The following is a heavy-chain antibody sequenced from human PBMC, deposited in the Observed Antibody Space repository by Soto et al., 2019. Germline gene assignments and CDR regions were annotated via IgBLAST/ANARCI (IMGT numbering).Heavy chain of an antibody. V-gene: IGHV1-18*01. D-gene: IGHD2-21*01. J-gene: IGHJ4*02. Sequence: ASVKVSCKASGYTFMSYGITWVRQAPGQGLEWMGWVSTYNGNTNYAQKLQGRVTMAIDTSTSTAYMELRSLRSDDTAVYYCARAPYRGDGYNYAYYIDYWGQGTLVTVSS. CDR1: GYTFMSYG. CDR2: VSTYNGNT. CDR3: ARAPYRGDGYNYAYYIDY.